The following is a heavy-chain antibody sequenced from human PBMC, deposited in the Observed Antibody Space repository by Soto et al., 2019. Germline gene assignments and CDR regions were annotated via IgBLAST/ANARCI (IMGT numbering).Heavy chain of an antibody. CDR1: GGTFSNHA. CDR3: ARDDATYCGGDCYRYFYYGMDV. CDR2: IIPMFPTA. Sequence: SVKVSCKASGGTFSNHAISWVRQAPGQGLEWVGGIIPMFPTADYAQRFQGRVTITADDSTTTVYMELSGLRSEDTAMFYCARDDATYCGGDCYRYFYYGMDVWGQGTTVTVSS. V-gene: IGHV1-69*13. J-gene: IGHJ6*02. D-gene: IGHD2-21*02.